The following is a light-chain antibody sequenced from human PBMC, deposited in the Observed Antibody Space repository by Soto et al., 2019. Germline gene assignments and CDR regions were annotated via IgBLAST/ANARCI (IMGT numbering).Light chain of an antibody. Sequence: EIVMTQSPATLSVSPGERATLSCRASQSVSSKLAWYQQRPGQGPRLLIYGASTRANGIPARFSGSGSGTDFTLTISSLQSEDFAVYYCQQDNNWPPMYTFGQGTKVEIK. J-gene: IGKJ2*01. V-gene: IGKV3-15*01. CDR2: GAS. CDR1: QSVSSK. CDR3: QQDNNWPPMYT.